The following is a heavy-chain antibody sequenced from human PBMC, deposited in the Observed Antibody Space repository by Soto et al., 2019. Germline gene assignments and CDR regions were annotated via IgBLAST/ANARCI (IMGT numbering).Heavy chain of an antibody. J-gene: IGHJ4*02. D-gene: IGHD3-22*01. CDR2: INPSGGST. V-gene: IGHV1-46*01. CDR1: GYTFSSYY. CDR3: ARDGAYDSCGYYDYFDY. Sequence: QVQLVQSGDGVKKPGASVKVSCKASGYTFSSYYMHWVRQAPGQGLEWMGIINPSGGSTSYAQKFQGRVTMTSDTSTSTVYMELSSLRSEDTAVYYCARDGAYDSCGYYDYFDYWGQGTLVTVSS.